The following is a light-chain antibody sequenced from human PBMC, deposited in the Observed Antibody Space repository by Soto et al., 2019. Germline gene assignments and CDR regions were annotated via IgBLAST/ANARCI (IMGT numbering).Light chain of an antibody. CDR2: DAS. J-gene: IGKJ5*01. CDR1: QSVGSS. Sequence: EIVLTQSPATLSLSPGERATLSCRVSQSVGSSLAWYQQKPGQAPRLLIYDASNRATGIPARFSGSGSGTDFFLTISSLAPEDIAVYYCQHRSNWPPGFGQGTRLEIK. V-gene: IGKV3-11*01. CDR3: QHRSNWPPG.